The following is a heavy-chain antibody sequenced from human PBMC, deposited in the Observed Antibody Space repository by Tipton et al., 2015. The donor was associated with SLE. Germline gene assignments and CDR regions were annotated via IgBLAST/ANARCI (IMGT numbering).Heavy chain of an antibody. CDR2: VYYSVNT. V-gene: IGHV4-59*01. D-gene: IGHD2-15*01. J-gene: IGHJ3*02. CDR1: GGSFGGYY. Sequence: TLSLTCAVYGGSFGGYYWSWIRQPPGKGLEWIGYVYYSVNTNYNPSLKSRVTISLDTSKSQFSLKLTSVTAADTAVYYCARVRWELPPNDALDIWGQGTMVTVSS. CDR3: ARVRWELPPNDALDI.